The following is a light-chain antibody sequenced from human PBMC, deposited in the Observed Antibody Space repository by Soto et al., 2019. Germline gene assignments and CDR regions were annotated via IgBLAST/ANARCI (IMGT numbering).Light chain of an antibody. V-gene: IGLV1-51*01. J-gene: IGLJ3*02. Sequence: QSVLTQPPSVSAAPGQKVTISRSGDSSDIGDSYVSWYQHLPGTAPKLLIYDNSKRPSGIPGRFSGSKSGTSATLAITGLQTGDEANYYCATWDNSLSAVFGGGTKLTVL. CDR3: ATWDNSLSAV. CDR2: DNS. CDR1: SSDIGDSY.